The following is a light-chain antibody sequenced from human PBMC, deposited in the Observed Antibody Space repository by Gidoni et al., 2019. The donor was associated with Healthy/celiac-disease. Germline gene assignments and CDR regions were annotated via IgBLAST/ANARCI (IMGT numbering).Light chain of an antibody. Sequence: DIQMTQSPSSLSASVGDRVTITCQASQDISNYLNWYQQKPGKAPKLLIYDASRFSGSGSGTDFTFTISSLQPEDIATYYCQQYDNLPVTFGPGTKVDIK. J-gene: IGKJ3*01. V-gene: IGKV1-33*01. CDR3: QQYDNLPVT. CDR1: QDISNY. CDR2: DA.